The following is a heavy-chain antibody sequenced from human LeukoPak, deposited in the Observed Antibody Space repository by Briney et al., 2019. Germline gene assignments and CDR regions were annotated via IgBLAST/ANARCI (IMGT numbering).Heavy chain of an antibody. CDR3: ARAVTTPI. Sequence: KPSETLSLTCAVYGGSFSGHYWSWIRQPPGKGLEWIGEINHSGSTNYNPSLKSRVTISVDTSKNQFSLKLSSVTAADTAVYYCARAVTTPIWGQGTLVTVSS. V-gene: IGHV4-34*01. CDR1: GGSFSGHY. J-gene: IGHJ4*02. D-gene: IGHD4-11*01. CDR2: INHSGST.